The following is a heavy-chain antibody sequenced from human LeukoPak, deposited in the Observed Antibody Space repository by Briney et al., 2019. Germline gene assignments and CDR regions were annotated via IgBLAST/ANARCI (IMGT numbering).Heavy chain of an antibody. D-gene: IGHD1-26*01. J-gene: IGHJ4*02. CDR3: ATSHGSGSPVDH. CDR1: GYTLTELS. Sequence: SVKVSCKVSGYTLTELSMHWVRQAPGKGLEWMGGFDPEDGETIYAQKFQGRVTMTEDTSTDTAYMELSNLRSEDTAVYYCATSHGSGSPVDHWGQGTLVTVSS. CDR2: FDPEDGET. V-gene: IGHV1-24*01.